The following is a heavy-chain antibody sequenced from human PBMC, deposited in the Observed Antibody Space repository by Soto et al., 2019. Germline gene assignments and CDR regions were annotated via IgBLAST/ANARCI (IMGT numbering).Heavy chain of an antibody. J-gene: IGHJ4*02. Sequence: QVQLVESGGGVVQPGRSLRLSCAASGFTFSSYGMHWVRQAPGKGLEWVAVISYDGSNKYYADSVKGRFTISRDNSKNTLYLQMNSLRAEDTAVYYCAKQSDFDWFDYWGQGTLVTVSS. V-gene: IGHV3-30*18. D-gene: IGHD3-9*01. CDR1: GFTFSSYG. CDR3: AKQSDFDWFDY. CDR2: ISYDGSNK.